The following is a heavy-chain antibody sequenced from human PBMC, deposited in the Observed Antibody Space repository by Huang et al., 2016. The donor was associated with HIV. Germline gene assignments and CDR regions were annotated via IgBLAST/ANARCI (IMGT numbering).Heavy chain of an antibody. V-gene: IGHV4-39*01. D-gene: IGHD7-27*01. CDR1: GGSISTGSYS. J-gene: IGHJ4*02. Sequence: QVQLQESGPGLVKPSETLSLNCTVSGGSISTGSYSWGWIRQTPGKGLEWIASIYYSGGTNHNPSLKRRVTISVDTSQNQFALKLSSVTAADTAIYYCARRLGNYFFDYWGQGTLVTVSS. CDR3: ARRLGNYFFDY. CDR2: IYYSGGT.